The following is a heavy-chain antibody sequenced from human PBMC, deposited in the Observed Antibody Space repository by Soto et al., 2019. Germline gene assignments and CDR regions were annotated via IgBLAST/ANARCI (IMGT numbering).Heavy chain of an antibody. J-gene: IGHJ4*02. Sequence: QVQLQQWGAGLLKPSETLSLTCAVYGGSFSGYYWSWIRQPPGKGLEWIGEINHSGSTNYNPSLKSRVTISVDTSKIQFSLKLSSVTAADTAVYYCATLSVYCSGGSCYSLGLDYWGQGTLVTVSS. V-gene: IGHV4-34*01. CDR2: INHSGST. CDR1: GGSFSGYY. CDR3: ATLSVYCSGGSCYSLGLDY. D-gene: IGHD2-15*01.